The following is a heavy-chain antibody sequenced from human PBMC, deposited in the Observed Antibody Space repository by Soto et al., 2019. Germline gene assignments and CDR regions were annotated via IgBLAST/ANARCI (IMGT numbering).Heavy chain of an antibody. J-gene: IGHJ3*02. D-gene: IGHD1-1*01. Sequence: PGESLKISCKGSGYSFTSYWIGWVRQMPGKGLEWMGIIYPGDSDTRYSPSFQGQVTISADKSISTAYLQWSSLKASDTALYYCARKYSNMWNDMGAPDDALDIWGKGTMVTVSS. CDR1: GYSFTSYW. CDR2: IYPGDSDT. CDR3: ARKYSNMWNDMGAPDDALDI. V-gene: IGHV5-51*01.